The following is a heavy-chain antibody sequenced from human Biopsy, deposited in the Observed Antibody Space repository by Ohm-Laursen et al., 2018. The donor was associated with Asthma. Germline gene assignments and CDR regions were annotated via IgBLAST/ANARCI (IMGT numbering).Heavy chain of an antibody. CDR3: ARRDSSNWSHYYFDY. V-gene: IGHV3-53*01. J-gene: IGHJ4*02. CDR1: GFAVSRDY. Sequence: SLRLSCTASGFAVSRDYMFWVRQAPGKGLEWVSVIYSGGTSHTADSVRGRFTISRDYSKNTLYLQMHSLRAEDTAVYYCARRDSSNWSHYYFDYWGQGTLVIVSA. CDR2: IYSGGTS. D-gene: IGHD3-22*01.